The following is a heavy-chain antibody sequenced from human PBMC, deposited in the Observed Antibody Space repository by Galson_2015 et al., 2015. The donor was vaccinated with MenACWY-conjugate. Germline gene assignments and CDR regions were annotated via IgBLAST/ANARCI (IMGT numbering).Heavy chain of an antibody. D-gene: IGHD3-16*01. V-gene: IGHV3-11*06. CDR2: IDRSGSSA. J-gene: IGHJ6*03. Sequence: SLRLSCAASGFTFNAYQIFFIRQAPGRGLVWISYIDRSGSSAHYADSVQGRFTISRSNANNSLYLQMNGLRVDDTGVYYCARVIQLRFCDPAYYTYDWGKGTTVSVS. CDR1: GFTFNAYQ. CDR3: ARVIQLRFCDPAYYTYD.